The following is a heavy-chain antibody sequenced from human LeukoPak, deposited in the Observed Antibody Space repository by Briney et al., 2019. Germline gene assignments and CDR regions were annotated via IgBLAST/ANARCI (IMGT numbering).Heavy chain of an antibody. CDR3: ARGGGSSYYFDY. J-gene: IGHJ4*02. Sequence: ASVKVSCKASGYTFTKYYIHWVRQATGQGLEWMGWMNPNSGNTGYAQKFQGRVTMTRNTSISTAYMELSSLRSEDTAVYYCARGGGSSYYFDYWGQGTLVTVSS. CDR2: MNPNSGNT. D-gene: IGHD3-16*01. V-gene: IGHV1-8*01. CDR1: GYTFTKYY.